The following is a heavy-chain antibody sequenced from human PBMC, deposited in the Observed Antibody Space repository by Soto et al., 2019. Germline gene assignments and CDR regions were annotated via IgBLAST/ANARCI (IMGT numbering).Heavy chain of an antibody. Sequence: SVKVSCKASGDTFRSYAISWVRQAPGQGLEWMGGIIHIFGTANYAQKFQGRVTITADESTSTAYMELSSLRSEETAVYYCARAPAEYYYDSSGYLGWFDPWG. V-gene: IGHV1-69*13. J-gene: IGHJ5*02. CDR3: ARAPAEYYYDSSGYLGWFDP. D-gene: IGHD3-22*01. CDR2: IIHIFGTA. CDR1: GDTFRSYA.